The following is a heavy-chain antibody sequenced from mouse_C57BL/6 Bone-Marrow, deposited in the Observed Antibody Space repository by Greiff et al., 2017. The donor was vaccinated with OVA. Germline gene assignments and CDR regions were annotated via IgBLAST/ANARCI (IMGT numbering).Heavy chain of an antibody. J-gene: IGHJ1*03. Sequence: VQLQQSGPELVKPGASVKISCKASGYAFSSSWMNWVKQRPGKGLEWIGRIYPGDGDTNYNGKFKGKATLTADKSSSTAYMQLSSLTSEDSAVYFCALRSNWYFDVWGTGTTVTVSS. CDR2: IYPGDGDT. CDR3: ALRSNWYFDV. V-gene: IGHV1-82*01. CDR1: GYAFSSSW. D-gene: IGHD3-2*02.